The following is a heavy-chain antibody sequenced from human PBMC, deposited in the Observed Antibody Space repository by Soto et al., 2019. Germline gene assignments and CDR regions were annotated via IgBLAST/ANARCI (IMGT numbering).Heavy chain of an antibody. Sequence: QVQLVQSGAEVKRPGASVKVSCKTSGYTFVDYYIHWVRQAPGQGLDWLGWINPKSGSTNYAQDFQGRVTITRETSISTVFLEMSRLRSDDTAVYFCTRDNGLYFGSGSLTPGEDHWGQGTQVTVSS. J-gene: IGHJ4*02. V-gene: IGHV1-2*02. CDR1: GYTFVDYY. CDR3: TRDNGLYFGSGSLTPGEDH. CDR2: INPKSGST. D-gene: IGHD3-10*01.